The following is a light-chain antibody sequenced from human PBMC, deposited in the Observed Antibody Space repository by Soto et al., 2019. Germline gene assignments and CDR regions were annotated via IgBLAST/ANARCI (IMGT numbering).Light chain of an antibody. CDR2: GTS. CDR3: HQYGDSPQT. V-gene: IGKV3D-15*01. CDR1: QSVSSN. J-gene: IGKJ1*01. Sequence: EIVMTQSPATLSVSPGERATLSCRASQSVSSNLAWYQQKPGQAPRLPIYGTSNRATGIPDRFSGSGSATDFTLTISRLEPEDFAVYYCHQYGDSPQTFGQGTKVDI.